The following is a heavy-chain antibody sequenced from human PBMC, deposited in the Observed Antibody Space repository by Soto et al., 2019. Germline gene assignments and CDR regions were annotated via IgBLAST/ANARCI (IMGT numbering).Heavy chain of an antibody. V-gene: IGHV3-23*01. CDR1: GFTFNKYA. CDR3: ARDLSVVFDY. J-gene: IGHJ4*02. CDR2: ITDSGAAS. Sequence: PGGSLRLSCTASGFTFNKYAMSWVRQAPGKGLEWVSAITDSGAASHYADSVKGRFTVSRDNSKNTPYLQMNSLRADDTAVYYCARDLSVVFDYWGQGTLVTVS. D-gene: IGHD2-15*01.